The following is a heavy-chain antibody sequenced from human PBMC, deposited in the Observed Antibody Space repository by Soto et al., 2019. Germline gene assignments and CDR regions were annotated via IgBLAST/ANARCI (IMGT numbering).Heavy chain of an antibody. CDR3: VKDGSSGWPYYYGLDV. Sequence: QVQLVESGGGGVQPGRSLRLSCAASGFTFSSSGMHWVRQAPGKGLEWVAVISSDGRNKYYADSVKGRFTISRDNSKNTLYLQMSSLRAEDTAVYYCVKDGSSGWPYYYGLDVWGQGTTVTVSS. CDR1: GFTFSSSG. D-gene: IGHD6-19*01. CDR2: ISSDGRNK. J-gene: IGHJ6*02. V-gene: IGHV3-30*18.